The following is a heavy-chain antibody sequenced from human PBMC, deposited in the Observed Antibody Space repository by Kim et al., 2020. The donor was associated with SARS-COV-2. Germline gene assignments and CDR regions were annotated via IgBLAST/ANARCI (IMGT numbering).Heavy chain of an antibody. Sequence: SETLSLSCTVSSGSISSYYWSWIRQPPGKGLEWIGHIYYSGSTNYSPSLKSRVTISVDTSKNQFSLKLRSVTAADTAVYYCATSPPRSSAWSSPYF. V-gene: IGHV4-59*01. CDR2: IYYSGST. CDR3: ATSPPRSSAWSSPYF. D-gene: IGHD2-15*01. CDR1: SGSISSYY. J-gene: IGHJ2*01.